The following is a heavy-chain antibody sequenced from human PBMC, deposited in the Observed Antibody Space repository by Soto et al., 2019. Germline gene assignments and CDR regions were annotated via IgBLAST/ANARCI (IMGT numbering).Heavy chain of an antibody. V-gene: IGHV4-4*02. CDR3: ATRDTGRVY. D-gene: IGHD5-18*01. Sequence: QVQLQESGPGLVKPSGTLSLTCAVSGVSISSHDWWTWVRQPPGKGLEWSGESHQSGNTHYNSSLESRVTISLDKSKNQLSLQLTSVTVADTAVYYCATRDTGRVYWGQGTLVTVSS. CDR2: SHQSGNT. CDR1: GVSISSHDW. J-gene: IGHJ4*02.